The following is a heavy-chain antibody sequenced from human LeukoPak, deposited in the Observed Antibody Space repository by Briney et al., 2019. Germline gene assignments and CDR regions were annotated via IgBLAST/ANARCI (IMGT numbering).Heavy chain of an antibody. CDR3: AREVELYYYYYMDV. Sequence: PSQTLSLTCTVSGGSISSYYWSWTRQPAGKGLEWIGRIYTSGSTNYNPSLKSRVTMSVGTPKNQFSLKLSSVTAADTAVYYCAREVELYYYYYMDVWGKGTTVTVSS. J-gene: IGHJ6*03. V-gene: IGHV4-4*07. CDR1: GGSISSYY. D-gene: IGHD5-24*01. CDR2: IYTSGST.